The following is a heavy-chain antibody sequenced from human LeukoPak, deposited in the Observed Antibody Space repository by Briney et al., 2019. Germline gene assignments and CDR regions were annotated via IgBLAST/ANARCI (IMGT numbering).Heavy chain of an antibody. Sequence: PSETLSLTCTVSGGSIGSYYWSWIRQPPGKGLEWIGYIYYSGSTNYNPSLKSRVTISVDTSKNQFSLKLSSVTAADTAVYYCARHIVVVPAAMTDAFDIWGQGTMVTVSS. V-gene: IGHV4-59*08. D-gene: IGHD2-2*01. CDR2: IYYSGST. CDR1: GGSIGSYY. J-gene: IGHJ3*02. CDR3: ARHIVVVPAAMTDAFDI.